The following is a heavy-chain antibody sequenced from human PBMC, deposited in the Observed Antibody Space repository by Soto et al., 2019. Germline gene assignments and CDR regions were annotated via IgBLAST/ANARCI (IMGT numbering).Heavy chain of an antibody. CDR2: IGSSSTTI. CDR1: GFIFSYYE. CDR3: TKDTWFDP. J-gene: IGHJ5*02. Sequence: LRLSCAASGFIFSYYEMNWVRQAPGKGLGWVSYIGSSSTTIYYADPVKGRFTISRDNAKSLLYLQMDSLRDDDTAVYYCTKDTWFDPWGRGTLVTVSS. V-gene: IGHV3-48*03.